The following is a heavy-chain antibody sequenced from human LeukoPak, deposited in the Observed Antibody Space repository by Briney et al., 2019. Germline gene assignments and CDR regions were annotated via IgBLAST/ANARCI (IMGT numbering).Heavy chain of an antibody. CDR3: ATIGHSSGWYYFDY. CDR2: INPNSGGT. D-gene: IGHD6-19*01. CDR1: GYTFTGYY. J-gene: IGHJ4*02. Sequence: ASVKVSCKASGYTFTGYYMHWVRQAPGQGLEWMGWINPNSGGTNYAQKFQGRVTMTRDTSISTAYMELSRLRSDDTAVYYCATIGHSSGWYYFDYWGQGTLVTVSS. V-gene: IGHV1-2*02.